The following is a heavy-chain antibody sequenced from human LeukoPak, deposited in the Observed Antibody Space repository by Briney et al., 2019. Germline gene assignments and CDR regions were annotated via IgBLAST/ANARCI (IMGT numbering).Heavy chain of an antibody. V-gene: IGHV3-23*01. Sequence: PGGSLRLSCAASGFTFSSNAMSWVRQAPGKGLEWVSAISGSGGSTYYADSVKGRFTISRDNSKNTLYLQMNSLRAEDTAVYYCAKDRYFEFRRVGIFDYWGQGTLVTVSS. CDR2: ISGSGGST. CDR1: GFTFSSNA. CDR3: AKDRYFEFRRVGIFDY. D-gene: IGHD3-9*01. J-gene: IGHJ4*02.